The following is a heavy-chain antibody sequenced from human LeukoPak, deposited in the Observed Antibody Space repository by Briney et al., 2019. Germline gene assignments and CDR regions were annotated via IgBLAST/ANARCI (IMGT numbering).Heavy chain of an antibody. CDR1: GFTFSDYG. Sequence: PGGSLRLSCAASGFTFSDYGMHWVRQAPGGGLEWVTSTWYDGSNKWYADSVRGRFTISRDNSKNTLYLQMNSLRVEDTAVYYCAKMAAADPYTNSPLRPFDSTVHWDYWGQGTLVTVSS. V-gene: IGHV3-33*06. D-gene: IGHD2/OR15-2a*01. CDR2: TWYDGSNK. CDR3: AKMAAADPYTNSPLRPFDSTVHWDY. J-gene: IGHJ4*02.